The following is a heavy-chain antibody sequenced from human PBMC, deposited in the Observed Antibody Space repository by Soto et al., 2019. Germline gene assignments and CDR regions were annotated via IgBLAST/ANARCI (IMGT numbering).Heavy chain of an antibody. CDR3: ARDGNVDTAMAGVYYYYGMDV. J-gene: IGHJ6*02. V-gene: IGHV3-33*01. D-gene: IGHD5-18*01. Sequence: GESLKISCAASGFTFSSYGMHWVRQAPGKGLEWVAVIWYDGSNKYYADSVKGRFTISRDNSKNTLYLQMNSLRAEDTAVYYCARDGNVDTAMAGVYYYYGMDVWGQGTTVTVSS. CDR2: IWYDGSNK. CDR1: GFTFSSYG.